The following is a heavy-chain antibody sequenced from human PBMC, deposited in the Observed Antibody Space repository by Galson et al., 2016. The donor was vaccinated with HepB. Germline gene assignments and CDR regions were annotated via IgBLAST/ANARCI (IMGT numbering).Heavy chain of an antibody. J-gene: IGHJ4*02. CDR1: GFTFSSYW. D-gene: IGHD2-2*01. CDR3: VRGRDCTTTICYDRPLDY. V-gene: IGHV3-74*01. Sequence: SLRLSCAASGFTFSSYWMHWVRQAPGRGLVWVSRINNDGSNRRYADSVKGRFTISRDNAKNTLNLQMIRLRAEDTAVYYCVRGRDCTTTICYDRPLDYWGQGALVTVSS. CDR2: INNDGSNR.